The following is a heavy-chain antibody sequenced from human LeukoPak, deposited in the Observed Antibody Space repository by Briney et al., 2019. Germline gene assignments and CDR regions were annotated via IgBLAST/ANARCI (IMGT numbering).Heavy chain of an antibody. J-gene: IGHJ5*02. V-gene: IGHV1-2*04. Sequence: GASVKVSCKASGYTFTSYGISWVRQAPGQGLEWMGWVNPNSGGTNYAQKFQGWVTMTRDTSISTAYMELSRLRSDDTAVYYCARVRAQSPINSYNWNDPGGFDPWGQGTLVTVSS. D-gene: IGHD1-1*01. CDR3: ARVRAQSPINSYNWNDPGGFDP. CDR1: GYTFTSYG. CDR2: VNPNSGGT.